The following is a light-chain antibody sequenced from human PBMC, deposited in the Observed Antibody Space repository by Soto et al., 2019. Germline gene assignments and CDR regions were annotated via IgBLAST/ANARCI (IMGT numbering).Light chain of an antibody. J-gene: IGLJ1*01. CDR1: TSNIEIHP. Sequence: QSVLVQPPSASGTPGQRITISCSGSTSNIEIHPVNWLQQVPGAPPKLLIKTNNQRPSGVPDRFSGSKSGASASLAISGLQSEDEGTYYCATWDDSRNGVFGSGSKVTVL. CDR2: TNN. V-gene: IGLV1-44*01. CDR3: ATWDDSRNGV.